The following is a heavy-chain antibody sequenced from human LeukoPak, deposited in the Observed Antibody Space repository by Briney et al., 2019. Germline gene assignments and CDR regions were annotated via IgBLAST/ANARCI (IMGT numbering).Heavy chain of an antibody. D-gene: IGHD3-16*01. Sequence: GGSLRLSCAASGFTFSDFYLSWIRQAPGKGLEWVSYISSSGVNTDYVDSVKGRFTISRDNSKNSLYLHMNSLRAQDTAVYYGAGDEKGGGQISYNWFDPWGQGTLVTVSS. J-gene: IGHJ5*02. CDR2: ISSSGVNT. V-gene: IGHV3-11*05. CDR3: AGDEKGGGQISYNWFDP. CDR1: GFTFSDFY.